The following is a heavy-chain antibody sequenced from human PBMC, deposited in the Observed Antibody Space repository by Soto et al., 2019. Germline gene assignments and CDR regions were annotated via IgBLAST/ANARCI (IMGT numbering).Heavy chain of an antibody. CDR1: GYTFTNYD. D-gene: IGHD2-2*01. CDR3: ARGYVPAKALKKVGYFDL. V-gene: IGHV1-8*01. CDR2: MNPDSGNT. J-gene: IGHJ2*01. Sequence: ASVKVSCKASGYTFTNYDINWVRQATGQGLEWMGWMNPDSGNTGYAQKFQGRVTMTRNTSITTAYMHLSSLRSEDTAVYYCARGYVPAKALKKVGYFDLWGRGTLVTVSS.